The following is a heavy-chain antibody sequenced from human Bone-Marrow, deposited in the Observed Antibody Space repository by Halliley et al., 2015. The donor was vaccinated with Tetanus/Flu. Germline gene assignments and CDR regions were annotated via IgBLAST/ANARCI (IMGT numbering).Heavy chain of an antibody. CDR3: ARLARGFSGYDESDH. V-gene: IGHV4-39*02. J-gene: IGHJ4*02. D-gene: IGHD5-12*01. CDR2: MDLGGSS. Sequence: IGGMDLGGSSGYTPSLKSRVLISVDTSKNHFSLTLRSVAAADTAVYYCARLARGFSGYDESDHWGQGTLVTVSS.